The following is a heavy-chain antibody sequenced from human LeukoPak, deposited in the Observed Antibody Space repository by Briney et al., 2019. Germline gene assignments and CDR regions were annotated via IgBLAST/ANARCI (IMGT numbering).Heavy chain of an antibody. V-gene: IGHV3-48*04. D-gene: IGHD2-2*01. J-gene: IGHJ4*02. CDR2: ISSSGSTI. CDR1: GFTFSSYA. Sequence: GGSLRLSCAASGFTFSSYAMSWVRQAPGKGLEWVSYISSSGSTIYYADSVKGRFTISRDNAKNSLYLQMNSLRAEDTAVYYCARDSLRGGTRFDYWGQGTLVTVSS. CDR3: ARDSLRGGTRFDY.